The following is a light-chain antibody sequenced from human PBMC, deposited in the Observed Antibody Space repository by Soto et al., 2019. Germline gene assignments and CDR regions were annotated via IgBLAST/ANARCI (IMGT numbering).Light chain of an antibody. CDR2: GAS. J-gene: IGKJ2*01. V-gene: IGKV3-15*01. Sequence: EVVMTQSPATLSVSPGERGTLSCRASQSVGRNLAWYQQKPGQAPRLLIYGASTRATGIPARFSGSGSGTEFTLTISSLQSEDFAVYYCQQRSNWPHTFGQGTKLEIK. CDR1: QSVGRN. CDR3: QQRSNWPHT.